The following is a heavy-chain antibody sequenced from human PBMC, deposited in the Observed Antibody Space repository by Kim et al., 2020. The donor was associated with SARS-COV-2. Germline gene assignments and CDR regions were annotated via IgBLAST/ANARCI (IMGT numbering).Heavy chain of an antibody. J-gene: IGHJ4*02. D-gene: IGHD1-26*01. V-gene: IGHV3-23*01. CDR2: ISGSGGST. CDR1: GFTFSSYA. CDR3: AKTGPGPYSGSYHTNY. Sequence: GGSLRLSCAASGFTFSSYAMSWVRQAPGKGLEWVSAISGSGGSTYYADSVKGRFTISRDNSKNTLYLQMNSLRAEDTAVYYCAKTGPGPYSGSYHTNYWGQGTLVTVSS.